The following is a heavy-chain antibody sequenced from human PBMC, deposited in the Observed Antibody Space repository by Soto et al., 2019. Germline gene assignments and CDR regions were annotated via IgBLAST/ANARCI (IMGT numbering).Heavy chain of an antibody. CDR2: IYYSGST. V-gene: IGHV4-31*03. CDR1: GGSISSGGYY. Sequence: SETLSLTCTVSGGSISSGGYYWSWIRQHPGKGLEWIGYIYYSGSTYYNPSLKSRVTISVDTSKNQFSLKLSSVTAADTAVYYCARVTPSFEKSYDYIWGSYRYPSWFDPWGQGTLVTVSS. J-gene: IGHJ5*02. D-gene: IGHD3-16*02. CDR3: ARVTPSFEKSYDYIWGSYRYPSWFDP.